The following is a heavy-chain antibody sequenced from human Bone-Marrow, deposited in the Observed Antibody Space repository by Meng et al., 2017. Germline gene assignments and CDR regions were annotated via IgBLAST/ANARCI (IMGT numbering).Heavy chain of an antibody. CDR3: ARGLAYCSGGSCYPGSYFDY. D-gene: IGHD2-15*01. Sequence: CAERLXXRSXXXSLTXXGXXXSFSGYYWXXXRXPPXKGLEWIXEINHSGSTNYNPSLKSRVTISVDTSKNQFSLKLSSVTAADTAVYYCARGLAYCSGGSCYPGSYFDYWGQGTLVTVSS. CDR2: INHSGST. V-gene: IGHV4-34*01. CDR1: XXSFSGYY. J-gene: IGHJ4*02.